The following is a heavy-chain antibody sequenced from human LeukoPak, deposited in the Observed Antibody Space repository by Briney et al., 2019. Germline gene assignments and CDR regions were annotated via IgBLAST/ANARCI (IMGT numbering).Heavy chain of an antibody. J-gene: IGHJ4*02. V-gene: IGHV3-74*01. D-gene: IGHD3-3*02. CDR2: IKSDGSET. CDR3: ARVISYFDL. Sequence: GGSLRLSWAASGFTFSRHWMHWVRQGPGKGLEWVSRIKSDGSETQYADSVKGRFTISRDNAHNTLYLQMTSLRPEDTAIYYCARVISYFDLWGQGALVTASS. CDR1: GFTFSRHW.